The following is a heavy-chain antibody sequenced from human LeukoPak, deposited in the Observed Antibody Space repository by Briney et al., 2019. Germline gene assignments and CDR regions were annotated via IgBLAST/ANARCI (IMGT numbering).Heavy chain of an antibody. Sequence: GGSLRLSCAASGFTFSSYSMNWVRQAPGKGLEWVSSISSSSSYIYYADSVKGRFTISRDNAKNSLYLQMNSLRAEDTAVYYCARNRRGKYSYSAFDIWGQGTMVTVSS. CDR3: ARNRRGKYSYSAFDI. J-gene: IGHJ3*02. D-gene: IGHD5-18*01. CDR1: GFTFSSYS. V-gene: IGHV3-21*01. CDR2: ISSSSSYI.